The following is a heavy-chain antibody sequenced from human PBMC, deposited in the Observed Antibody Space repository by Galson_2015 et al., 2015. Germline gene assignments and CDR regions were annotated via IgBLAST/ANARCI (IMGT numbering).Heavy chain of an antibody. CDR3: ARVAAYYDRKPFDY. V-gene: IGHV3-74*01. J-gene: IGHJ4*02. Sequence: SLRLSCAASGFTFSSYWMHWVRQAPGKGLVWVSRINSDGSSTSYADSVKGRFTISRDNAKNTLYLQMNSLGAEDTAVYYCARVAAYYDRKPFDYWGQGTLVTVSS. CDR1: GFTFSSYW. CDR2: INSDGSST. D-gene: IGHD3-22*01.